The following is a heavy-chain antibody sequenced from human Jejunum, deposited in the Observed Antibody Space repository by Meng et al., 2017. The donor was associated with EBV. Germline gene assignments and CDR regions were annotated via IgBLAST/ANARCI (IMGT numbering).Heavy chain of an antibody. CDR3: ALVLRARFNYFDP. Sequence: VQLIQSGAEVKKPGATVKISCKVSGYIFSDYYIHWVRQAPGEGLEWMGLVDPQDDETLYAEKFQGRVTITADTSPDTAYMELSSLRSEDTAIYYCALVLRARFNYFDPWGQGTLVTVSS. V-gene: IGHV1-69-2*01. J-gene: IGHJ5*02. CDR2: VDPQDDET. CDR1: GYIFSDYY. D-gene: IGHD4/OR15-4a*01.